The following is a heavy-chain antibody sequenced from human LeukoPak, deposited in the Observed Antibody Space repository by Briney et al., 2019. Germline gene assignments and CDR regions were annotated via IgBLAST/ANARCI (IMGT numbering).Heavy chain of an antibody. J-gene: IGHJ4*02. CDR1: GGSISSSSYY. Sequence: KPSETLSLTCTVSGGSISSSSYYWGWIRQPPGKGLEWIGSIYYSGSTYYNPSLKSRVTISVDRSKNQFSLKLSSVTAADTAVYYCARSTGGNSRDYFDYWGQGTLVTVSS. CDR3: ARSTGGNSRDYFDY. CDR2: IYYSGST. V-gene: IGHV4-39*07. D-gene: IGHD4-23*01.